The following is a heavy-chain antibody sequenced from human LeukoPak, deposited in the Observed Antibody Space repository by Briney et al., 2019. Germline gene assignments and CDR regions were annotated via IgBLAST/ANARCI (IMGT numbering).Heavy chain of an antibody. CDR2: MNPNRGNT. V-gene: IGHV1-8*01. CDR1: GYTFTSYY. Sequence: GAAVKVSCKASGYTFTSYYINWVRQATGQGLEWMGWMNPNRGNTGYAQKFQGRVTITRNTSLSTAYMELSSLRSEDTAVYYCARGRWVSNRALNYWGQGTLVTVSS. D-gene: IGHD6-13*01. CDR3: ARGRWVSNRALNY. J-gene: IGHJ4*02.